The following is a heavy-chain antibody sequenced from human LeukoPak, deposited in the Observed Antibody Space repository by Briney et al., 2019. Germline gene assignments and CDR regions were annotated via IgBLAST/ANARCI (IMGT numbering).Heavy chain of an antibody. Sequence: AGGSLRLSCAASGFTFSSYSMNWVRQAPGKGLEWVSYISSSSSTIYYADSVKGRFTISRDNAKNSLYLQMNSLRAEDTAVYYCARGRGQLLLGGDAFDIWGQGTVVTVSS. D-gene: IGHD2-2*01. CDR1: GFTFSSYS. J-gene: IGHJ3*02. V-gene: IGHV3-48*01. CDR2: ISSSSSTI. CDR3: ARGRGQLLLGGDAFDI.